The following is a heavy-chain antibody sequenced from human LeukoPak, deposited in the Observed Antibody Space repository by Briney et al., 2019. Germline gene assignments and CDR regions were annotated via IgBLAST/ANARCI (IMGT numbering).Heavy chain of an antibody. V-gene: IGHV3-21*01. J-gene: IGHJ5*02. D-gene: IGHD3-22*01. CDR1: GFTFSSYN. CDR2: ISSSSSYI. Sequence: GGSLRLSCVAYGFTFSSYNINWVRQAPGKGLEWVSSISSSSSYIYYADSVKGRFTISRDNAKNSLYLQMNSLRAEDTAVYYCASGFGSFDSSGYESWGQGTLVTVSS. CDR3: ASGFGSFDSSGYES.